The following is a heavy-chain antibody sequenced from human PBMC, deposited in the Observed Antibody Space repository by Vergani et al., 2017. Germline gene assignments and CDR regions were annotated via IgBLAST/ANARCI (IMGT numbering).Heavy chain of an antibody. Sequence: EVQLLQSEGAVVQPGGSLRLSCVASGFTFSSHAMSWVRQGHGQGLEWVSSIKNTGDSTYYADSVKGRFTISRDNSKNTLYLQMNSLRTEDTALYYCAKDISGWPEYYCYYYVMDVWGQGTTVTVSS. D-gene: IGHD6-19*01. V-gene: IGHV3-23*01. CDR2: IKNTGDST. J-gene: IGHJ6*02. CDR3: AKDISGWPEYYCYYYVMDV. CDR1: GFTFSSHA.